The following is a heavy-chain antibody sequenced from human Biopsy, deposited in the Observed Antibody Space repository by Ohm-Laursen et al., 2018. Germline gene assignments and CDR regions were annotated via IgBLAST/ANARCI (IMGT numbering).Heavy chain of an antibody. CDR3: ARDRGYYSDRTVPGYFDL. D-gene: IGHD3-22*01. V-gene: IGHV4-59*01. CDR1: GDSIRSYY. Sequence: SVTLSFTCTVSGDSIRSYYWSWIRQPPGKGLVWIGYVYYTGCTDYSPYLQSRVTISIDTSKNHFSLRLRSVTPADTAIYYCARDRGYYSDRTVPGYFDLWGRGTLVTVSS. J-gene: IGHJ2*01. CDR2: VYYTGCT.